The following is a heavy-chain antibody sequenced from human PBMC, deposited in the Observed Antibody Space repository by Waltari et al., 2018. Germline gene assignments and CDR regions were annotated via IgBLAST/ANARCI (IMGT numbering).Heavy chain of an antibody. CDR2: IYYSGST. V-gene: IGHV4-59*01. J-gene: IGHJ5*02. Sequence: QVQLQESGPGLVKPSETLSLTCTVSGGSISSYYWSWIRQPPGKGLEWIGYIYYSGSTNYNPSLKSRVTISVDTSKNQFSLKLSSVTAADTAVYYCARGDSAVAGKRGGWFDPWGQGTLVTVSS. CDR3: ARGDSAVAGKRGGWFDP. CDR1: GGSISSYY. D-gene: IGHD6-19*01.